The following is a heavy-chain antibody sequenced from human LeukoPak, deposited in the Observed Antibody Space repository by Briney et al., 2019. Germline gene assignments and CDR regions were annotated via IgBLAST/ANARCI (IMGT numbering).Heavy chain of an antibody. CDR1: GFTFSSNP. CDR3: ARADNGDYFDY. V-gene: IGHV3-23*01. CDR2: IGGTGGST. J-gene: IGHJ4*02. D-gene: IGHD4-17*01. Sequence: GGSLRLSCAASGFTFSSNPMAWVRQAPGKGLEWVSSIGGTGGSTYFADSVKGRFTISRDNSKNTLYVQMNSLRDDDTAVYCCARADNGDYFDYWGQGTLVTVSS.